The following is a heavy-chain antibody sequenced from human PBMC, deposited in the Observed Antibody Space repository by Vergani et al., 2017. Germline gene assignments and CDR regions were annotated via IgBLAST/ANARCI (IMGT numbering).Heavy chain of an antibody. D-gene: IGHD2-8*01. J-gene: IGHJ5*02. Sequence: QVQLQESGPGLVKPSQTLSLTCTVSGGSISSGDYYWSWIRTHPGKGLEWIWYIYYSGSTYYNPTLKSRLTISVDTSENPFSLKLSSVTAADTDVYYCAGQRPKYCTNGVCYTGWFDRWGQGSLVAVSS. V-gene: IGHV4-31*03. CDR1: GGSISSGDYY. CDR2: IYYSGST. CDR3: AGQRPKYCTNGVCYTGWFDR.